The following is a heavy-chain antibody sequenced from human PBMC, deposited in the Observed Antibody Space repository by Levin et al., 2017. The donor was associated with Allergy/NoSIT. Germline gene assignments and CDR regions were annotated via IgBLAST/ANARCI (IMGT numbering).Heavy chain of an antibody. Sequence: GESLKISCKASGYTFTSYAMNWVRQAPGQGLEWMGWINTNTGNPTYAQGFTGRFVFSLDTSVSTAYLQISSLKAEDTAVYYCARDGGMFGGYDEIDYWGQGTLVTVSS. CDR2: INTNTGNP. V-gene: IGHV7-4-1*02. D-gene: IGHD5-12*01. CDR3: ARDGGMFGGYDEIDY. J-gene: IGHJ4*02. CDR1: GYTFTSYA.